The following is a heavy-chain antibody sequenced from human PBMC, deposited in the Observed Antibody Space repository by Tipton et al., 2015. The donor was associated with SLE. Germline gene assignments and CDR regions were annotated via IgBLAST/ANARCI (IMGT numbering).Heavy chain of an antibody. V-gene: IGHV4-59*01. J-gene: IGHJ4*02. CDR2: IYYSGST. D-gene: IGHD5-12*01. Sequence: TLSLTCTVSGFSISSYYWGWIRQPPGKGLEWIGYIYYSGSTNYNPSLKSRVTISVDTSKNEFSLKLSSVTAADTAVYYCARDGRYSAYANYFDHWGQGMLVTVSS. CDR3: ARDGRYSAYANYFDH. CDR1: GFSISSYY.